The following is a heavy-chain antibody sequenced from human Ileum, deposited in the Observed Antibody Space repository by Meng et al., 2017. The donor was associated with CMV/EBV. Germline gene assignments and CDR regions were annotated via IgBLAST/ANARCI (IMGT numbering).Heavy chain of an antibody. V-gene: IGHV1-18*01. Sequence: QVDLVQSGTEVKKPGASVKVSCKTPGYTITNHNIAWVRQAPGQGLEWMGWISVHHGNTDYAQKYQDRVTMTRDTSTNTAYMELRSLTSDDTAMYYCARDNWGYDYWGQGTLVTVSS. CDR3: ARDNWGYDY. D-gene: IGHD7-27*01. J-gene: IGHJ4*02. CDR2: ISVHHGNT. CDR1: GYTITNHN.